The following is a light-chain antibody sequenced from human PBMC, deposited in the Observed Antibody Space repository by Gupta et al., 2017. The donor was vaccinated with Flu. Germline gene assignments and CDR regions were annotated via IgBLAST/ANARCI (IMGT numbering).Light chain of an antibody. CDR1: SSNIGTGYD. V-gene: IGLV1-40*01. J-gene: IGLJ3*02. CDR3: QSDDTSRSGWV. Sequence: QSVLTQPPSVSAAPGQRVTISCTGSSSNIGTGYDVHWYQQLPGTAPKVLIYSSSNLPSGVPDRFFASKSGTSASLAITGLQAEDEADYYSQSDDTSRSGWVFGGGTKVTAL. CDR2: SSS.